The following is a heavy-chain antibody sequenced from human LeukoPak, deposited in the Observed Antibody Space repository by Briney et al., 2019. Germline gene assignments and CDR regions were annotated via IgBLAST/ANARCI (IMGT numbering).Heavy chain of an antibody. V-gene: IGHV3-48*01. D-gene: IGHD4-11*01. CDR3: ARASTTVSKQGDY. CDR1: GFTFSSYS. CDR2: ITSRSSTI. J-gene: IGHJ4*02. Sequence: GSLRLSCAASGFTFSSYSMNWVRQAPGKGLEWVSYITSRSSTIYYADAVKGRFTISRDNAKNSLYLQMNSLRAEDTAVYYCARASTTVSKQGDYWGQGTLVTVSP.